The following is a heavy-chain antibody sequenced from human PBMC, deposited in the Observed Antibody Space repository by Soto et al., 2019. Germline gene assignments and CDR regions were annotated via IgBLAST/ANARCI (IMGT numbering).Heavy chain of an antibody. CDR2: IIPIFGTA. V-gene: IGHV1-69*13. CDR1: GGTFSSYA. CDR3: AREQLTTYYDFWSGYYSYGMDA. D-gene: IGHD3-3*01. Sequence: GASVKVSCKASGGTFSSYAISWVRQAPGQGLEWMGGIIPIFGTANYAQKFQGRVTITADESTSTAYMELSSLRSEDTAVYYCAREQLTTYYDFWSGYYSYGMDAWGQGTTVTVSS. J-gene: IGHJ6*02.